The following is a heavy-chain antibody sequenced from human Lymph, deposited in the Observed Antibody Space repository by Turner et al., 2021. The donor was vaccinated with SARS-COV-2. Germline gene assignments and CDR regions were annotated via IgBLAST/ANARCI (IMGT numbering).Heavy chain of an antibody. CDR3: AREGVTVSGHYYGMDV. V-gene: IGHV1-2*02. Sequence: QVQLVQSGAEVKKPGASVKVSCKASGYTFTAYYMHWVRQAPGQGLEWMGWINPNSGGTNYAQKFQGRGTMTRDTSISTAYMELSRLTSDDTAVYYCAREGVTVSGHYYGMDVWGQGTTVTVSS. J-gene: IGHJ6*02. D-gene: IGHD4-17*01. CDR2: INPNSGGT. CDR1: GYTFTAYY.